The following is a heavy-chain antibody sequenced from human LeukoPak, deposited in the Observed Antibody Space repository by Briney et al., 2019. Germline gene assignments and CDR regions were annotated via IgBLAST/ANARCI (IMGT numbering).Heavy chain of an antibody. J-gene: IGHJ6*03. Sequence: ASVKVSCKAFGYTFTSNYMHWVRQAPGQGLEWMGWISAYNGNTNYAQKLQGRVTMTTDTSTSAAYMELRSLRSDDTAVYYCARDQYGGSYYMDVWGKGTTVTVSS. V-gene: IGHV1-18*04. CDR2: ISAYNGNT. CDR3: ARDQYGGSYYMDV. CDR1: GYTFTSNY. D-gene: IGHD2-2*01.